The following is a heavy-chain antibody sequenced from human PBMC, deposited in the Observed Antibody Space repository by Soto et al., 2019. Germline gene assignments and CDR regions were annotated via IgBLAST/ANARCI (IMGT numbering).Heavy chain of an antibody. Sequence: ATLSLTGSVSGGSIMSRSYFCGWIRQPPGKGLEWIGSIYYSGSTYYNPSLKSRVTVSVDTSKNQFSLKLSSVTAADTAVYYCARHRSDFWFDPWGQGTLVTVSS. J-gene: IGHJ5*02. CDR3: ARHRSDFWFDP. CDR2: IYYSGST. CDR1: GGSIMSRSYF. D-gene: IGHD2-21*02. V-gene: IGHV4-39*01.